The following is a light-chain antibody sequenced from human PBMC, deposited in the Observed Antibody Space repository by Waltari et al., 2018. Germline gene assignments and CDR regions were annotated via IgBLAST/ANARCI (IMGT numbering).Light chain of an antibody. V-gene: IGKV3-11*01. CDR2: DAS. CDR1: QSVSRY. CDR3: QQRSNWIT. J-gene: IGKJ5*01. Sequence: IVLTQSPATLSLSPGERATLSCRASQSVSRYLAWYQQKPGQAPRLLIYDASSRATGIPARFSGSGSGTDFTLTISTLEPEDFAVYYCQQRSNWITFGQGTRLEIK.